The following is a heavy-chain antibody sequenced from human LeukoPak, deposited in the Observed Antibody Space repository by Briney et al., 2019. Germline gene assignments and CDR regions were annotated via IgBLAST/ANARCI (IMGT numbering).Heavy chain of an antibody. CDR1: GGTFSSYA. CDR3: ARSAYCGGDCYFDHSNRPSVNLSYYYMDV. J-gene: IGHJ6*03. V-gene: IGHV1-69*05. D-gene: IGHD2-21*02. Sequence: ASVKVSCKASGGTFSSYAISWVRRAPGQGLEWMRGIIPIFGTANYAQKFQGRVTITTDESTSTAYMELSSLRSEDTAVYYCARSAYCGGDCYFDHSNRPSVNLSYYYMDVWGKGTTVTVSS. CDR2: IIPIFGTA.